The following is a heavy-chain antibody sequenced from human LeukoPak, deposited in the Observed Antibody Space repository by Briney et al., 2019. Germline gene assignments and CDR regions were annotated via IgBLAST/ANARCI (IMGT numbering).Heavy chain of an antibody. CDR1: GGSFSGYY. CDR3: ARGTPQYYDILAGYYPD. J-gene: IGHJ4*02. CDR2: IYHSGST. D-gene: IGHD3-9*01. Sequence: SETLSLTCAVYGGSFSGYYWSWIRQPPGKGLEWIGEIYHSGSTNYNPSLKSRVTISVDTSKNQFSLKLSSVTAADTDVYYCARGTPQYYDILAGYYPDWGQGTLVTVSS. V-gene: IGHV4-34*01.